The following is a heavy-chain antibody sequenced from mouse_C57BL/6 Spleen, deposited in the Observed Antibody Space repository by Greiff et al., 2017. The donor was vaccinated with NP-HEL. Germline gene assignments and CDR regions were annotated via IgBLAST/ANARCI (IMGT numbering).Heavy chain of an antibody. V-gene: IGHV1-15*01. CDR3: TRTPLYYYGRGFAY. J-gene: IGHJ3*01. CDR2: IDPETGGT. Sequence: QVQLKESGAELVRPGASVTLSCKASGYTFTDYEMHWVKQTPVHGLEWIGAIDPETGGTAYNQKFKGKAILTADKSSSTAYMELRSLTSEDSAVYYCTRTPLYYYGRGFAYWGQGTLVTVSA. CDR1: GYTFTDYE. D-gene: IGHD1-1*01.